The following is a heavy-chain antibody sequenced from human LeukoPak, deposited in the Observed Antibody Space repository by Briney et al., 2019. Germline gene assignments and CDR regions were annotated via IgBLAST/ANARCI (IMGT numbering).Heavy chain of an antibody. CDR3: ARHGRSAYTGYENAFDI. V-gene: IGHV4-39*01. D-gene: IGHD5-12*01. Sequence: AETLSLTCTVSGDSISSSNYCWDWIRQPPGKGLEWIGNIYNSSNTHYNPSLKTRITMSVDTSKNQFSLTLNPVTAADTGIYYCARHGRSAYTGYENAFDIWGQGTMVTVSS. CDR2: IYNSSNT. J-gene: IGHJ3*02. CDR1: GDSISSSNYC.